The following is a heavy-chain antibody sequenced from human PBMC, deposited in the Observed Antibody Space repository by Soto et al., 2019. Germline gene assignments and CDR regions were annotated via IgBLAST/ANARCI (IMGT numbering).Heavy chain of an antibody. V-gene: IGHV1-69*13. CDR2: IIPIFGTA. CDR3: ARVLSYGPAYYFDY. Sequence: SVKVSCKASGGTFSSYAISWVRQAPGQGLEWMGGIIPIFGTANYAQKFQGRVTITADESTSTAYMELSSLRSEATPVYSCARVLSYGPAYYFDYWGQGTLVTVSS. D-gene: IGHD5-18*01. J-gene: IGHJ4*02. CDR1: GGTFSSYA.